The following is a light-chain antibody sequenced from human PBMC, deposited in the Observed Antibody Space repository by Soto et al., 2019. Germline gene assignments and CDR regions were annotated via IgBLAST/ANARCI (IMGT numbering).Light chain of an antibody. CDR3: QSLGTGIQV. CDR2: INYDGTH. V-gene: IGLV4-69*01. Sequence: QAVVTQSPSASASLGASVKLTCTLSSGYSTNAIAWHQQQSEKGPRFLMKINYDGTHSKGDGFFDRFSGSSSGAERHLSISSLQSEDEADCYCQSLGTGIQVFGGGTKLTVL. J-gene: IGLJ3*02. CDR1: SGYSTNA.